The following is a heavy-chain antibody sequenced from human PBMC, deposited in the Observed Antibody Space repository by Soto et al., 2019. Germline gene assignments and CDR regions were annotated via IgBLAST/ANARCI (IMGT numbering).Heavy chain of an antibody. V-gene: IGHV3-30*03. CDR3: ATSNGGTYYYYYGMVV. CDR2: ISYDGSNK. D-gene: IGHD1-26*01. J-gene: IGHJ6*02. CDR1: GFTFSSYG. Sequence: QVQLVESGGGVVQPGRSLRLSCAASGFTFSSYGMHWVRQAPGKGLEWVAVISYDGSNKYYADSVKGRFTISRDNSKNTLYLQMNSLRAADTAVYYCATSNGGTYYYYYGMVVWGQGTTVTVSS.